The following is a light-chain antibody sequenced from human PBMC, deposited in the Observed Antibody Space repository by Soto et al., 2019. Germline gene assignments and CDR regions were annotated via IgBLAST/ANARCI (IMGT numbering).Light chain of an antibody. CDR2: GAS. CDR3: QQYCSSPPNT. Sequence: VLTQTPAPLSFSPGERATLSCRASQSVSSSYLAWYQQNPGQAPRLLIYGASSRATGIPDRFSGSGSGTDFTLTISRLEPEDFAVYYCQQYCSSPPNTFGQGTRLEIK. J-gene: IGKJ5*01. CDR1: QSVSSSY. V-gene: IGKV3-20*01.